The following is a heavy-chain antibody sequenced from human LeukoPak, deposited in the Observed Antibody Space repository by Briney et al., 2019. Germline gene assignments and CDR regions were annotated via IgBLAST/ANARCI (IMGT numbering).Heavy chain of an antibody. V-gene: IGHV6-1*01. D-gene: IGHD6-13*01. CDR1: GDSVSSNSAA. J-gene: IGHJ6*02. CDR2: TYYRSKWYN. CDR3: ARDHTRKIAAAGMNYGMDV. Sequence: SQTLSLTCAISGDSVSSNSAAWTWIRQSPSRGLEWLGRTYYRSKWYNDYAVSVKSRITINPDTSKNQFSLQLNSVTPEDTAVYYCARDHTRKIAAAGMNYGMDVWGQGTTVTVSS.